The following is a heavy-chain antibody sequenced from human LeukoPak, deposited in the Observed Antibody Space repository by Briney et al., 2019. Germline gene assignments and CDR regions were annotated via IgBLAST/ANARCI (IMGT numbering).Heavy chain of an antibody. Sequence: GESLKISCKGSGYSFTSYWIGWVRQMPGKGLEWMGIIYPGDSDTRYSPSFQGQVTISADKSISTAYLQWSSLKASDTATYYCARIRSRITMVRGVLGAFDIWGQGTMVTVSS. CDR3: ARIRSRITMVRGVLGAFDI. D-gene: IGHD3-10*01. J-gene: IGHJ3*02. V-gene: IGHV5-51*01. CDR2: IYPGDSDT. CDR1: GYSFTSYW.